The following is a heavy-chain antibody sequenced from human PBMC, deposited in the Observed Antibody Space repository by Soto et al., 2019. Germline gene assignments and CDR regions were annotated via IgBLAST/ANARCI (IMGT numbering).Heavy chain of an antibody. Sequence: QVQLVESGGGVVQPGRSLRLSCAASGFTFSSYGMHWVRQAPGKGLEWVAVIWYDGSNKYYADSVKGRFTISRDNSKNTVYLQTNSLRAEDTAVYYCARDSRGYFDLWARGTLVTVSS. V-gene: IGHV3-33*01. CDR1: GFTFSSYG. CDR2: IWYDGSNK. J-gene: IGHJ2*01. CDR3: ARDSRGYFDL.